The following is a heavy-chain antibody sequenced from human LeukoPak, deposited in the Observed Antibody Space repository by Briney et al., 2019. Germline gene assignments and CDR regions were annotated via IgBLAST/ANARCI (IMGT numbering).Heavy chain of an antibody. CDR3: ARASRNCGGDCYTIDY. Sequence: SETLSLTCTVSGSSVSSGSYYWSWIRQPPGKGLEWIGYIYYSGSTNYNPSLKSRVTISVDTSKNQFSLKLSSVTAADTAVYYCARASRNCGGDCYTIDYWGQGTLVTVSS. J-gene: IGHJ4*02. V-gene: IGHV4-61*01. CDR2: IYYSGST. CDR1: GSSVSSGSYY. D-gene: IGHD2-21*02.